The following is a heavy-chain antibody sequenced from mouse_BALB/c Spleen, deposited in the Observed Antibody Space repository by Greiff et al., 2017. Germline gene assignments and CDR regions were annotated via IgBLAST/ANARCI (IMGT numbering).Heavy chain of an antibody. J-gene: IGHJ3*01. CDR1: GFTFSSYG. Sequence: VQLKESGGDLVKPGGSLKLSCAASGFTFSSYGMSWVRQTPDKRLEWVATISSGGSYTYYPDSVKGRFTISRDNAKNTLYLQMSSLKSEDTAMYYCARHYYGSPFAYWGQGTLVTVSA. V-gene: IGHV5-6*01. D-gene: IGHD1-1*01. CDR3: ARHYYGSPFAY. CDR2: ISSGGSYT.